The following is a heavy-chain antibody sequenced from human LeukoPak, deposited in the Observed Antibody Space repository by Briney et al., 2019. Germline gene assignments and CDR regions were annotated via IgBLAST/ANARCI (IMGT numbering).Heavy chain of an antibody. CDR2: IYYSGST. D-gene: IGHD2-2*01. J-gene: IGHJ6*02. Sequence: SETLSLTCTVSGGSISSYYWSWIRQPPGKGLEWIGYIYYSGSTNYNPSLKSRVTISVDTSKNQFSLKLSSVTAADTAVYYCVRVVPAARFGMDVWGQGTTVTVSS. CDR3: VRVVPAARFGMDV. V-gene: IGHV4-59*01. CDR1: GGSISSYY.